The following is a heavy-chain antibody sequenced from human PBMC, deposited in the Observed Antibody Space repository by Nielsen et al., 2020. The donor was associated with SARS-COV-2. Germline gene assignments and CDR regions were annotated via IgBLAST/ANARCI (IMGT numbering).Heavy chain of an antibody. CDR2: VFHSGSG. J-gene: IGHJ2*01. V-gene: IGHV4-39*07. CDR3: ARKSWFWYLDL. CDR1: GGSIRSNSFY. D-gene: IGHD3-10*01. Sequence: SETLSLTCTISGGSIRSNSFYWAWIRQPPGKGLEWIGSVFHSGSGYYNPSLKSRVTMSIDTSENQLSLRLSSVTAADTAMYYCARKSWFWYLDLWGRGALVTVSS.